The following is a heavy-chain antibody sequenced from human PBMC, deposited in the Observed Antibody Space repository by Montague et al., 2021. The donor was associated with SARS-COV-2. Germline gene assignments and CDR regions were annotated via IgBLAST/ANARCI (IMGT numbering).Heavy chain of an antibody. CDR2: VAYSGST. CDR3: ARSQLYYDLLTGFSESYYFDY. J-gene: IGHJ4*02. Sequence: SETRSLTCSVSGDSIGSSHTYWGRIRQPPGKGLEWIGCVAYSGSTYYNPSLQRRVTISVDTSKSQFSLKLNSVTAADTAVYYCARSQLYYDLLTGFSESYYFDYWGQGTLATVSS. V-gene: IGHV4-39*01. D-gene: IGHD3-9*01. CDR1: GDSIGSSHTY.